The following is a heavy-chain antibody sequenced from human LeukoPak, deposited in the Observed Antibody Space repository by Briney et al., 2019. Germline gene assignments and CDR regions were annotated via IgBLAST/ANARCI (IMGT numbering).Heavy chain of an antibody. Sequence: PSETLSLTCTVSGGSISSYFWSWIRQPPGKGLEWIGYISYSGTTNYNPSLKSRVTMSIDTSKNQFSLKLSSVTAADTAVYYCARCGGDCYVFDYWGQGTLVTVSS. D-gene: IGHD2-21*02. CDR1: GGSISSYF. J-gene: IGHJ4*02. CDR3: ARCGGDCYVFDY. CDR2: ISYSGTT. V-gene: IGHV4-59*01.